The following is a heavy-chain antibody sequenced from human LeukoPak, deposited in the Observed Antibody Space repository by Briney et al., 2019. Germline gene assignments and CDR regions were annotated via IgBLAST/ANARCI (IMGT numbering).Heavy chain of an antibody. CDR2: INPSGDSA. CDR1: GYTFTSYY. Sequence: GASVKVSCKASGYTFTSYYMHWVRQAPGQGLEWMGKINPSGDSANYAQKFQGSVTMTRDTSTSTVYMELSSLRSEDAAVYYCARGIRVGGYPPVGYWGQGTLITVSS. V-gene: IGHV1-46*01. D-gene: IGHD3-16*02. J-gene: IGHJ4*02. CDR3: ARGIRVGGYPPVGY.